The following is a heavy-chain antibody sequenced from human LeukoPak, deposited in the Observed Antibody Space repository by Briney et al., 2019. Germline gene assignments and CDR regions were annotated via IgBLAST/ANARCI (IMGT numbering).Heavy chain of an antibody. V-gene: IGHV3-23*01. J-gene: IGHJ4*02. CDR2: ISGRGGST. CDR3: AKADYNWNSFDY. CDR1: GFTFSSYA. Sequence: QAGGSLRLSCAASGFTFSSYAMSWVRQAPGKGLEWVSAISGRGGSTYYADSVKGRFTISRDNSKNTLYLQMNSLRAEDTAVYYCAKADYNWNSFDYWGQGTLVTVSS. D-gene: IGHD1-20*01.